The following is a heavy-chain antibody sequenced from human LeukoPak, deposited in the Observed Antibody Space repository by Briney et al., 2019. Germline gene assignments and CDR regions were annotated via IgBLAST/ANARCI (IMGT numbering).Heavy chain of an antibody. V-gene: IGHV1-2*02. CDR2: VNPNSGGT. CDR3: ARQKTYYYDSSGYYHAFDI. D-gene: IGHD3-22*01. Sequence: ASVKVSCKASGYTFTGYYMHWVRQAPGQGLEWMGWVNPNSGGTNYAQKFQGRVTMTRDTSISTAYMELSRLRSDDTAVYYCARQKTYYYDSSGYYHAFDIWGQGTMVTVSS. J-gene: IGHJ3*02. CDR1: GYTFTGYY.